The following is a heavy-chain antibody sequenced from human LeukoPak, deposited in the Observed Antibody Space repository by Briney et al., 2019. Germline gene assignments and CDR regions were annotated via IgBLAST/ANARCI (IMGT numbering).Heavy chain of an antibody. J-gene: IGHJ4*02. V-gene: IGHV4-39*07. CDR1: GGSISSSSYY. CDR2: IYYSGST. CDR3: ARDGDYSSSWHRVFVHSSSGGHFDY. D-gene: IGHD6-13*01. Sequence: SETLSLTCTVSGGSISSSSYYWGWIRQPPGKGLEWIGSIYYSGSTNYNPSLKSRVTISVDTSKNQFSLKLSSVTAADTAVYYCARDGDYSSSWHRVFVHSSSGGHFDYWGQGTLVTVSS.